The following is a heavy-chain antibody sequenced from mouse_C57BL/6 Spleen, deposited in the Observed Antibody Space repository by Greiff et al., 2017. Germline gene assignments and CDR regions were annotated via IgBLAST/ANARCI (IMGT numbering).Heavy chain of an antibody. J-gene: IGHJ1*03. V-gene: IGHV2-5*01. CDR2: IWRGGIT. CDR3: AKNTLITTVVANWYFDV. Sequence: QVQLQQSGPGLVQPSQSLSITCTVSGFSLTSYGVHWVRQSPGKGLEWLGVIWRGGITDYTAAFMSRLSITKYNSKSQVFFKMNSLQADDTAIYYCAKNTLITTVVANWYFDVWGTGTTVTVSS. CDR1: GFSLTSYG. D-gene: IGHD1-1*01.